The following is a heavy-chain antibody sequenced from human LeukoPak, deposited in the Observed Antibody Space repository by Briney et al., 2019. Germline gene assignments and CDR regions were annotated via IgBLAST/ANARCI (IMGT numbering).Heavy chain of an antibody. J-gene: IGHJ4*02. CDR2: IHYSGGT. CDR3: ATDGKYYSSGDY. CDR1: GGSISISSYY. V-gene: IGHV4-39*02. Sequence: SETLSLTCTVSGGSISISSYYWGWIRQPPGKGLEWIGNIHYSGGTYYNPSLRSRVTISVDIPRNQFSLKLSSVTAADTAVYFCATDGKYYSSGDYWGQGTLVTVSS. D-gene: IGHD6-19*01.